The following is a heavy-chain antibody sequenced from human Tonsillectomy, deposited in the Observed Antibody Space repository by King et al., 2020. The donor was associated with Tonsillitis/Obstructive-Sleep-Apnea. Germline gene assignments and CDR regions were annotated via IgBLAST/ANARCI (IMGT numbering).Heavy chain of an antibody. CDR2: INGDGSNT. D-gene: IGHD2-2*01. Sequence: VQLVESGGGLVQPGESLRLSCAASGFTFNIYWMHWVRQAPGKGLVWVSRINGDGSNTRYADSVRGRFTISRDNAKNTLYLQMNGLRAEDTAVYYCARDGYASGSFSPWGAFDIWGQGTMVTVSS. CDR3: ARDGYASGSFSPWGAFDI. J-gene: IGHJ3*02. CDR1: GFTFNIYW. V-gene: IGHV3-74*01.